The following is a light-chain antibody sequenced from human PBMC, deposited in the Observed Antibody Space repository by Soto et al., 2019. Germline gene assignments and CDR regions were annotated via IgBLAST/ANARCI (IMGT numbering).Light chain of an antibody. CDR1: SSDVGGYNY. Sequence: QSVLTQPASVSGSPGQSITISCTGTSSDVGGYNYVSWYQQHPGKAPKLLIYRNNQRPSGVPDRFSGSKSGTSASLAISGLRSEDEADYYCAAWDDSLSGNVFGTGTKLTVL. J-gene: IGLJ1*01. CDR2: RNN. V-gene: IGLV1-47*01. CDR3: AAWDDSLSGNV.